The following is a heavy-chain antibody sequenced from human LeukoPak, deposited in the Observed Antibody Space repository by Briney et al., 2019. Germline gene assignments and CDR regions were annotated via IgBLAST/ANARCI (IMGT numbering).Heavy chain of an antibody. J-gene: IGHJ4*02. V-gene: IGHV4-59*01. D-gene: IGHD3-16*01. CDR1: GDSISNFY. CDR3: ARGVVITFGGAADY. Sequence: SETLSLTCTVSGDSISNFYWSWIRRPPGKGLEWIGYIYYSGSTNYNPSLKSRVTISIDTSKNQFSLQLSSVTAADTAVYYCARGVVITFGGAADYWGQGTLVTVSS. CDR2: IYYSGST.